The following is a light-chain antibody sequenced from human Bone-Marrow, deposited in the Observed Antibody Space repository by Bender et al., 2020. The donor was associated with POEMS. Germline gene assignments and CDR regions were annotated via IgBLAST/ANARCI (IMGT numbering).Light chain of an antibody. V-gene: IGLV2-23*01. CDR2: EDD. CDR3: CSYAGFIAM. J-gene: IGLJ3*02. CDR1: TTDVGSYDL. Sequence: QSALTQPASVSGSPGQSITISCSGTTTDVGSYDLVSWYQHRPGNAPKLIIYEDDKRPSGVSNRFSGSKSGNTASLTISGLQAEDEADYYCCSYAGFIAMFGGGTKLTVL.